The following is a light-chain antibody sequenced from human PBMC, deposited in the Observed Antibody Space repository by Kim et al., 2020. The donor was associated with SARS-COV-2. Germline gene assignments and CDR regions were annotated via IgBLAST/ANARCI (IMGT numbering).Light chain of an antibody. V-gene: IGLV2-14*03. CDR2: DVS. Sequence: QSALTQPASLSGSPGQSITISCTGSSSDIGGYNYVSWYQQHPGKAPKLIIYDVSNRPSGVSNRFSGSKSGNTASLTISGLQAEDEAQYYCSSYTTKNAFAVFGGGTQLTVL. CDR1: SSDIGGYNY. J-gene: IGLJ3*02. CDR3: SSYTTKNAFAV.